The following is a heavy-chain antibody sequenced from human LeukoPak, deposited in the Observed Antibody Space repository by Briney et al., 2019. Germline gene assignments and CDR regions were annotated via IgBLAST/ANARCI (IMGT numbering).Heavy chain of an antibody. J-gene: IGHJ4*02. V-gene: IGHV3-23*01. CDR3: AKDGRVDILTGYVDY. Sequence: SGGSLRLSCAASGFSFSNYAMTWVRQAPGKGLEWVSCISGSGDSTYFADSVKGRFTISRDNSKNTLYLQMNSLRAEDTAVYYCAKDGRVDILTGYVDYWGQGTLVTVSS. CDR1: GFSFSNYA. D-gene: IGHD3-9*01. CDR2: ISGSGDST.